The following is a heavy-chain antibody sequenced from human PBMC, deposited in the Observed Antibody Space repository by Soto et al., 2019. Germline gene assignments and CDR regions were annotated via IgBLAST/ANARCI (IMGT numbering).Heavy chain of an antibody. J-gene: IGHJ6*03. D-gene: IGHD3-3*01. CDR3: AGASGYYTNDYYYYMDV. CDR1: GFSLSTSGMC. Sequence: SGPTLVKPTQTLTLTCTFSGFSLSTSGMCVSWIRQPPGKALEWLARIDWDDDKYYSTSLKTRLTISKDTSNNQVVLTMTNMDPVDTATYYCAGASGYYTNDYYYYMDVWGKGTTVTVSS. CDR2: IDWDDDK. V-gene: IGHV2-70*11.